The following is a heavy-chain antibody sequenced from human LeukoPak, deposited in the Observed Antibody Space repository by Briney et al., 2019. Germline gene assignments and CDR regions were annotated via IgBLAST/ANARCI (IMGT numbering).Heavy chain of an antibody. V-gene: IGHV3-23*01. Sequence: PGGSLRLSCTASGFTFGDYVMSWVRQAPGKGLEWVSAISGSGGSTYYADSVKGRFTISRDNSKNTLYLQMNSLRAEDTAVYYCAKDLGYSYSDAFDIWGQGTMVTVSS. J-gene: IGHJ3*02. CDR1: GFTFGDYV. CDR2: ISGSGGST. CDR3: AKDLGYSYSDAFDI. D-gene: IGHD5-18*01.